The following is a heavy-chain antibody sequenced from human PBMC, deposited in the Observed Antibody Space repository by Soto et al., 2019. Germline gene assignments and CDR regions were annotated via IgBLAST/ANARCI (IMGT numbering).Heavy chain of an antibody. CDR2: IYYSGST. CDR3: AAEAGFGPLCGY. CDR1: GGSISSGGYY. J-gene: IGHJ4*02. Sequence: QVQLQESGPGLVKPSQTLSLTCTVSGGSISSGGYYWSWIRQHPGKGLEYIGYIYYSGSTYYNPSLKSRVAISVDTSKNQFSLKLTSVTAADTAVYYCAAEAGFGPLCGYWGQGTLVTVSS. D-gene: IGHD3-3*01. V-gene: IGHV4-31*03.